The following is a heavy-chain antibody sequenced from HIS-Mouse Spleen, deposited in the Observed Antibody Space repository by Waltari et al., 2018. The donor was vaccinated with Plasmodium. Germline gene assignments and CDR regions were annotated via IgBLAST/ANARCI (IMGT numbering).Heavy chain of an antibody. J-gene: IGHJ2*01. V-gene: IGHV4-38-2*02. CDR2: IYHSGST. Sequence: QVQLQESGPGLVKPSETLSLTCTVSGYSISSGYYWGWIRQPPGKGLEWIGSIYHSGSTYYNPSLKSRVTISVDTSKNQFSRKLSSVTAADTAVYYCARSLGIASSYWYFDLWGRGTLVTVSS. CDR1: GYSISSGYY. D-gene: IGHD2-15*01. CDR3: ARSLGIASSYWYFDL.